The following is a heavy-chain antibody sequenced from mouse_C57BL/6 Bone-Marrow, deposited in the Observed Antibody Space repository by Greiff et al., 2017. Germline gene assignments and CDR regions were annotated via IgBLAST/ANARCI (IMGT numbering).Heavy chain of an antibody. D-gene: IGHD1-1*01. Sequence: QVQLQQSGPELVKPGASVKISCKASGYAFTSSWMNWVKQRPGQGLEWIGRIYPGAGDTNYNGKFKGKATLTADKSSSTAYMQLSSLTSEDSAVCFCARGYGKDYWGQGTTLTVAS. J-gene: IGHJ2*01. CDR3: ARGYGKDY. V-gene: IGHV1-82*01. CDR2: IYPGAGDT. CDR1: GYAFTSSW.